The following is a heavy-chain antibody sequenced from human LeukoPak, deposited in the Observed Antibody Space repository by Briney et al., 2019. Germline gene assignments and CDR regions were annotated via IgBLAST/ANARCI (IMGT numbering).Heavy chain of an antibody. Sequence: GGCLSLSCAASGFIFSSFVISWVRQAPGKGVEWDSGFRSSDNGTHYADSVKGRFTISRDNSKKRLYLQMNSLRAEDTAVYYCAKVFLPHGYNYGEGHYIGYWGQGTLVTVSS. CDR1: GFIFSSFV. CDR3: AKVFLPHGYNYGEGHYIGY. D-gene: IGHD5-18*01. CDR2: FRSSDNGT. J-gene: IGHJ4*02. V-gene: IGHV3-23*01.